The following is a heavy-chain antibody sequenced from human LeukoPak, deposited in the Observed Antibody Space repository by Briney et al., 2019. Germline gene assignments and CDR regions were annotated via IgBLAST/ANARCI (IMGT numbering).Heavy chain of an antibody. J-gene: IGHJ6*03. CDR1: GGSFSGYY. V-gene: IGHV4-34*01. CDR2: INHSGST. CDR3: ARGGSWYYYYMDV. Sequence: SETLSLTCAVYGGSFSGYYWSWIRQPPGKGLEWIGEINHSGSTNYNPSLKSRVTISVDTSKNQFSLKLSSVTAADTAVYHCARGGSWYYYYMDVWGKGTTVIVSS.